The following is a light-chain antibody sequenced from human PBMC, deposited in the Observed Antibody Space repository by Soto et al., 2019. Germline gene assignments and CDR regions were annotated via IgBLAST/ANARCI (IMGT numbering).Light chain of an antibody. Sequence: DIVMTQTPLSLSVAPGQPASISCKSSQSLLHSNGKTFLFWHLQKPGQPPQVLIYEVSNRLSGVPDRFSGSWSGTDFTLKISRVEAEDVGVYDCMQTVQLPPTFGQGTRLDIK. CDR3: MQTVQLPPT. CDR2: EVS. J-gene: IGKJ5*01. V-gene: IGKV2D-29*01. CDR1: QSLLHSNGKTF.